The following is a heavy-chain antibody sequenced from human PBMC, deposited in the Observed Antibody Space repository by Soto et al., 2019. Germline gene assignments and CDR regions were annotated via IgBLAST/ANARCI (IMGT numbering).Heavy chain of an antibody. CDR1: GGSISSSSYY. J-gene: IGHJ4*02. CDR2: IYYSGST. CDR3: ARSGIAASDYYFDY. Sequence: SETLSLTCTVSGGSISSSSYYWGWIRQPPGKGLEWIGSIYYSGSTYYNPSLKSRVTISVDTSKNQFSLKLSSVTAADTAVYYCARSGIAASDYYFDYWGQGTLVTVSS. D-gene: IGHD3-10*01. V-gene: IGHV4-39*07.